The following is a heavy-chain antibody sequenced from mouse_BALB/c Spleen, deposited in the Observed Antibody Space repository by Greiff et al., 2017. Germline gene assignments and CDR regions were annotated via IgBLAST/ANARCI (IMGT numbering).Heavy chain of an antibody. V-gene: IGHV5-6*01. CDR1: GFTFSSYG. CDR2: ISSGGSYT. D-gene: IGHD2-3*01. CDR3: ARRGDGYSYAMDY. J-gene: IGHJ4*01. Sequence: DVQLVESGGDLVKPGGSLKLSCAASGFTFSSYGMSWVRQTPDKRLEWVATISSGGSYTYYPDSVKGRFTISRDNAKNTLYLQMSSLKSEDTAMYYCARRGDGYSYAMDYWGQGTSVTVSS.